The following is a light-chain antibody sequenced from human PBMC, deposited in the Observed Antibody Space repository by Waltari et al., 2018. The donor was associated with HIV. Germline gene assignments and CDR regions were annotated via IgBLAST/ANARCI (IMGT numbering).Light chain of an antibody. CDR3: QAYKSAPLV. CDR1: QGIITS. Sequence: DIQMTQSPSSLSASVGDRVTITCRASQGIITSLAWYPHKVGGAPKLLIYKASTLHPGVPSRFSGGGSGTDFTLTITNLQPEDASTYYCQAYKSAPLVFGPGTKVQIK. J-gene: IGKJ1*01. V-gene: IGKV1-27*01. CDR2: KAS.